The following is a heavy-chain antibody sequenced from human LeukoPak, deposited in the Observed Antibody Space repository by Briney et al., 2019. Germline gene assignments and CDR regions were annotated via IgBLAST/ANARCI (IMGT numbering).Heavy chain of an antibody. J-gene: IGHJ4*02. D-gene: IGHD3-10*01. CDR1: GFTFSSYS. Sequence: GGSLRLSCAASGFTFSSYSMNWVRQAPGKGLEWVSYISSSSSTIYYADSVKGRFTISRDNAKNSLYLQMNSLRAEDTAVCYCARAYGSGSYPYYFDYWGQGTLVTVSS. V-gene: IGHV3-48*04. CDR3: ARAYGSGSYPYYFDY. CDR2: ISSSSSTI.